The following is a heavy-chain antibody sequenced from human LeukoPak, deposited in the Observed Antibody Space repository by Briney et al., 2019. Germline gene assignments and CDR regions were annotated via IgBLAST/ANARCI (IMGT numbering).Heavy chain of an antibody. J-gene: IGHJ1*01. CDR3: AKRSSNFGFEYFQQ. Sequence: SETLSLTCAVSGESFSDFSGYYWSWIRQTPGRGLEWIAEINHSGGTKFNPALESRLTISLDETRNQFSLNLRSVTAADSGVYYCAKRSSNFGFEYFQQWGPGTLVTVSS. CDR1: GESFSDFSGYY. V-gene: IGHV4-34*01. CDR2: INHSGGT. D-gene: IGHD4-11*01.